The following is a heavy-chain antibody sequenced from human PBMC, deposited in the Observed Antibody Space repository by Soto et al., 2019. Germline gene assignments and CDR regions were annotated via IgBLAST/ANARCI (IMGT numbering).Heavy chain of an antibody. V-gene: IGHV1-18*01. D-gene: IGHD6-19*01. J-gene: IGHJ4*02. CDR3: ASTIAGAGFGY. Sequence: QVQLVQSGAEVKKPGASVTVSCKASGYTVTSYGISWVRHDPGQGREWMGWISAYNGNTNYAQKHQGRVTMTTDTSTSTAYMELRSLRSDDTAVYFCASTIAGAGFGYWGQGTLVTVSS. CDR1: GYTVTSYG. CDR2: ISAYNGNT.